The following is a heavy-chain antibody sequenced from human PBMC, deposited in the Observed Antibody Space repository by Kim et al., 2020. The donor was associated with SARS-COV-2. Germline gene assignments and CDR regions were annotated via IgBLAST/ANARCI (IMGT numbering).Heavy chain of an antibody. CDR3: ARENFGSGKYAFDI. CDR2: IYYSGIT. D-gene: IGHD3-10*01. Sequence: SETLSLTCTVSAGSISSGDDYWSWIRQSPGKGLEWIGYIYYSGITYYNPSLKSRVIISVDTSNNQFSLKLSSVIAADTAIYYCARENFGSGKYAFDIWGQGTMVTVSS. J-gene: IGHJ3*02. V-gene: IGHV4-30-4*01. CDR1: AGSISSGDDY.